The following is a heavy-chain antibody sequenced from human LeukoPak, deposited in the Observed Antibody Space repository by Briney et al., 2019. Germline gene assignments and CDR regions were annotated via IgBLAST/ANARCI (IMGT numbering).Heavy chain of an antibody. Sequence: GGSLRLSCAGSGFTFTIYAMSWVRQAPGKGLEWVSAISGSGGSTYYADSVKGRFTISRDNSKNTLYLQMNSLRAEDTAVYYCAKDHDSSGYYYVDYWGQGTLVTVSS. CDR1: GFTFTIYA. J-gene: IGHJ4*02. D-gene: IGHD3-22*01. V-gene: IGHV3-23*01. CDR3: AKDHDSSGYYYVDY. CDR2: ISGSGGST.